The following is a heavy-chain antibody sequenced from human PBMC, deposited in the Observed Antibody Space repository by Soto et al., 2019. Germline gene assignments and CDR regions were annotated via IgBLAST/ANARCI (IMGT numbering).Heavy chain of an antibody. J-gene: IGHJ6*03. CDR2: IYYSGST. CDR3: ARDVRGYCSSTSCYMSYMDV. D-gene: IGHD2-2*02. V-gene: IGHV4-59*01. Sequence: SETLSLTCTVSGGSISSYYWSWIRQPPGKGLEWIGYIYYSGSTNYNPSLKSRVTITEDTSKNQFSLKLSSVTAADTAVYYCARDVRGYCSSTSCYMSYMDVWGKGTTVTVSS. CDR1: GGSISSYY.